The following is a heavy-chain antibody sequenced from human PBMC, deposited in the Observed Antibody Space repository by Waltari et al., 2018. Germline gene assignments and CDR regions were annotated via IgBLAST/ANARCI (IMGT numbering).Heavy chain of an antibody. V-gene: IGHV3-23*04. CDR2: SSGSGGST. Sequence: EVQLVESGGGLVQPGGSLTLSCPASGFPFSSHAMRWVRPAPGKGLEWGSASSGSGGSTYYADSVKGRFTISRDNSKNTLYLQMNSLRAEDTAVYYCAKWPRGGGATIDWGQGTLVTVSS. CDR1: GFPFSSHA. J-gene: IGHJ4*02. D-gene: IGHD1-26*01. CDR3: AKWPRGGGATID.